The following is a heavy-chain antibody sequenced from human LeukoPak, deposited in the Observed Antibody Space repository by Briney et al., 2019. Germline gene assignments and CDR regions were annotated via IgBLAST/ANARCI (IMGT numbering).Heavy chain of an antibody. J-gene: IGHJ4*02. Sequence: ASVKVSCKASGGTFSSYAISWVRQAPGQGLEWMGWISAYNGNTNYAQKLQGRVTMTTDTSTSTAYTKLRSLRSDDTAVYYCARGVSQRWLQFHSAYYFDYWGQGTLVTVSS. D-gene: IGHD5-24*01. CDR2: ISAYNGNT. CDR3: ARGVSQRWLQFHSAYYFDY. CDR1: GGTFSSYA. V-gene: IGHV1-18*01.